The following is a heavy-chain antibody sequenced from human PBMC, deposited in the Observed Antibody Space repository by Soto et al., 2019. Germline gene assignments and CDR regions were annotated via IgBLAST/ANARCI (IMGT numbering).Heavy chain of an antibody. CDR3: ARHQRDDASRKIDC. D-gene: IGHD3-16*01. V-gene: IGHV5-51*01. CDR2: INPADSDI. Sequence: EVQLVQSGTEVKKPGESLKISCQGSGYSFISNWIGWVRQMPGKGLEWMGIINPADSDIKYSPSFQGQVTISADKSIGTAYLQWSSLKASDTAMYYCARHQRDDASRKIDCWGQGTLVTVSS. J-gene: IGHJ4*02. CDR1: GYSFISNW.